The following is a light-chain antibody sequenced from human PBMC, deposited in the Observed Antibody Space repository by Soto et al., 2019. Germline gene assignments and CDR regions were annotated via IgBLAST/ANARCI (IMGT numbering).Light chain of an antibody. Sequence: SVMTQAACVSGSTGQSITISCTGTSSDVGGYTYVSWYQQHPGKAPKLLIYAVRNRPSGVSNPFSGSKSGNTASLTISGLQAEDEADYYCSSYTSSSPLFGTGTKVTVL. V-gene: IGLV2-14*01. CDR3: SSYTSSSPL. CDR2: AVR. CDR1: SSDVGGYTY. J-gene: IGLJ1*01.